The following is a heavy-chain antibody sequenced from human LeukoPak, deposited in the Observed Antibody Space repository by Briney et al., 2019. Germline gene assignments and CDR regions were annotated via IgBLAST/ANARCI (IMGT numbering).Heavy chain of an antibody. CDR2: IYYSGST. CDR1: GGSISSYY. J-gene: IGHJ3*02. V-gene: IGHV4-59*01. D-gene: IGHD2-15*01. CDR3: ARDHSRGAFDI. Sequence: PSETLSLTCTVSGGSISSYYWSWIRQPPGKGLEWIGYIYYSGSTNYNPSLKSRVTISVDTSKNQFSLKLSSVTAADTAVYYCARDHSRGAFDIWGQGTMVTVSS.